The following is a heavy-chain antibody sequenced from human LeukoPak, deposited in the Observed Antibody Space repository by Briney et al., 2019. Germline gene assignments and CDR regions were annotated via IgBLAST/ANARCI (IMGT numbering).Heavy chain of an antibody. J-gene: IGHJ4*02. Sequence: PGGSLRLSCAASGFTFSSYGMHWVRQAPGKGLEWVAFIRYDGSNKYYADSVKGRFTISRDNSKNMLYLQMNSLRAEDTAVYYCAKFMRAAAGENFDYWGQGTLVTVSS. CDR3: AKFMRAAAGENFDY. D-gene: IGHD6-13*01. CDR1: GFTFSSYG. V-gene: IGHV3-30*02. CDR2: IRYDGSNK.